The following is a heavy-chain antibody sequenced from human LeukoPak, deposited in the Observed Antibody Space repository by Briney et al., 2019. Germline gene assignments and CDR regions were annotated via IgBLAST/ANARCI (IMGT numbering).Heavy chain of an antibody. CDR2: IYYGGST. Sequence: SETLSLTCTVSGGSISSYYWSWIRQPPGKGLEWIGYIYYGGSTNYNPSLKSRVTISVDTSKNQFYLKLSSVTAADTAVYYCARGRRGWSDLYTFDIWGQGTMVTVSS. CDR3: ARGRRGWSDLYTFDI. J-gene: IGHJ3*02. CDR1: GGSISSYY. V-gene: IGHV4-59*01. D-gene: IGHD3-10*01.